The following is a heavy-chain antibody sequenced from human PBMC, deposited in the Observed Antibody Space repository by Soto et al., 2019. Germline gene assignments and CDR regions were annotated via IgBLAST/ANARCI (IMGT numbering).Heavy chain of an antibody. CDR3: AKAGPDYYYYMDV. CDR1: GFTFDDYA. CDR2: ISWNSGSI. V-gene: IGHV3-9*01. J-gene: IGHJ6*03. Sequence: GGSLRLSCAASGFTFDDYAMHWVRQAPGKGLEWVSGISWNSGSIGYADSVKGRFTISRDNAKNSLYLQMNSLRAEDTALYYCAKAGPDYYYYMDVWGKGTTVTV.